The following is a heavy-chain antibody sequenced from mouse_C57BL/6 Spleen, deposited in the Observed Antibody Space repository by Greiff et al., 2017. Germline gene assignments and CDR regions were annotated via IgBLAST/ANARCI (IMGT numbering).Heavy chain of an antibody. CDR2: IDPSDSYT. V-gene: IGHV1-69*01. Sequence: VQLQQPGAELVMPGASVKLSCKASGYTFTSYWMHWVKQSPGQGLEWIGEIDPSDSYTNYNQKFKGKSTLTVDKSSSTAYMQLSSLTSEDSAVYYCARLGELGYYYAMDYWGQGTSVTVSS. CDR3: ARLGELGYYYAMDY. J-gene: IGHJ4*01. D-gene: IGHD3-3*01. CDR1: GYTFTSYW.